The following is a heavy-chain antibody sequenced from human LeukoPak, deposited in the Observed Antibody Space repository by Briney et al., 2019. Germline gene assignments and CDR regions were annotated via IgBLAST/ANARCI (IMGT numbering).Heavy chain of an antibody. Sequence: PGGSLRLSCAASGLTFSDYYMSWIRQAPGKGLEWVSYISSSGSTIYYADSVKGRFTISRDNAKNSLYLQMNSLRAEDTAVYYCARVLGDISSGLYFDYWGQGTLVTVSS. V-gene: IGHV3-11*04. D-gene: IGHD6-25*01. CDR3: ARVLGDISSGLYFDY. J-gene: IGHJ4*02. CDR2: ISSSGSTI. CDR1: GLTFSDYY.